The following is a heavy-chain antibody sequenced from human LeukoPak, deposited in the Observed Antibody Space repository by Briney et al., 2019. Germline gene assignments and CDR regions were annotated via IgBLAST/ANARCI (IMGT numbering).Heavy chain of an antibody. J-gene: IGHJ4*02. CDR2: ISAYNSNT. CDR1: GYTSTNYN. V-gene: IGHV1-18*01. Sequence: ASVKVSCKASGYTSTNYNIAWVRQAPGQGLEWVGWISAYNSNTKYAQKLQGRVTMTTDTSTSTAYMELRSLRFDDTAIYYCARDGYFDYWGQGTLVTVSS. CDR3: ARDGYFDY.